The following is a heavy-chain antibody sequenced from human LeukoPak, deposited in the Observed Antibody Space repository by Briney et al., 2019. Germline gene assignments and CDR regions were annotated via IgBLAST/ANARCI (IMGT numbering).Heavy chain of an antibody. D-gene: IGHD3-10*01. CDR1: GFTFSSYS. CDR3: ARSGTYYYGSGSYHMDV. J-gene: IGHJ6*03. V-gene: IGHV3-48*01. CDR2: ISSSSSTI. Sequence: GGSLRLSCAASGFTFSSYSMNWVRQAPGKGLEWVSSISSSSSTIYYADSVKGRFTISRDNAKNSLYLQMNSLRAEDTAVYYCARSGTYYYGSGSYHMDVWGKGTTVTVSS.